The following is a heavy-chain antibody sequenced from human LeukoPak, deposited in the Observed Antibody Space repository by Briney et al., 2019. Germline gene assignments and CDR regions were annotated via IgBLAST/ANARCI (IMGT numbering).Heavy chain of an antibody. Sequence: GASVNVSCKVSGYTLTELSMHWVRQAPGKGLEWMGGFDPEDGETIYAQKFQGRVTMTEDTSTDTAYMELSSLRSEDTAVYYCATGISPSMVRGSPSYYFDYWGQGTLVTVSS. D-gene: IGHD3-10*01. J-gene: IGHJ4*02. CDR1: GYTLTELS. CDR2: FDPEDGET. CDR3: ATGISPSMVRGSPSYYFDY. V-gene: IGHV1-24*01.